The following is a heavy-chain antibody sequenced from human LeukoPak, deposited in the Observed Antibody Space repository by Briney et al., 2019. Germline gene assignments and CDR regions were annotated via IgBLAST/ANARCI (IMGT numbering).Heavy chain of an antibody. CDR1: GRSLSSSSYY. J-gene: IGHJ4*02. Sequence: PSETLSLTCTVSGRSLSSSSYYWGWIRRPPAKGLELIGRIYYNGSTYYNPSLKSRVTISVDTSKNQFSLKLSSVTAADTAVYYCARHVAEYCSGGSCYPYYFDYWGQGTLVTVYS. V-gene: IGHV4-39*01. D-gene: IGHD2-15*01. CDR2: IYYNGST. CDR3: ARHVAEYCSGGSCYPYYFDY.